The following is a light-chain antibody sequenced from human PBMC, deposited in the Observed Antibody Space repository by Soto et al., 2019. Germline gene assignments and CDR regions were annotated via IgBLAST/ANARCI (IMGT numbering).Light chain of an antibody. CDR2: AAS. CDR1: QSVSSYY. J-gene: IGKJ1*01. Sequence: EIVLTQSPGTLSLSPGERATLSCRASQSVSSYYLAWYQQKPGQALRLLIYAASSMATGIPDRFSGDGSVTDFTLTISRLEPEDFAVYYCQQCGSSPWTFGQGTNVEI. CDR3: QQCGSSPWT. V-gene: IGKV3-20*01.